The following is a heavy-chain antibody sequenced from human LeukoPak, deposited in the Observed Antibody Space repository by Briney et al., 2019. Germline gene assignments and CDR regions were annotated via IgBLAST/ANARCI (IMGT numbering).Heavy chain of an antibody. CDR1: GFTFRSYA. V-gene: IGHV3-23*01. D-gene: IGHD6-13*01. CDR3: AKDQPGIAAAGTDY. CDR2: ISGSGGST. Sequence: GGSLRLSCTTSGFTFRSYAMNWVRQAPGKGLEWVSAISGSGGSTYYADSVKGRFTISRDNSKNTLYLQMNSLRAEDTAVYYCAKDQPGIAAAGTDYWGQGTLVTVSS. J-gene: IGHJ4*02.